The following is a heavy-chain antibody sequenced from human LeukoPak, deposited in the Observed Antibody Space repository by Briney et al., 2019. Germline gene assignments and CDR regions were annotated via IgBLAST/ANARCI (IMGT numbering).Heavy chain of an antibody. V-gene: IGHV3-30*18. Sequence: GGSLRLSCAASGFTFSTYGMHWVRQAPGKGLEWVAIISYHGSNTYYGDSVKGRFTISRDNSKNMLYLQMNSLRAEDTAVYYCAKDVVDGSTRPIAFDIWGQGTMVTVSS. D-gene: IGHD2-2*01. J-gene: IGHJ3*02. CDR2: ISYHGSNT. CDR3: AKDVVDGSTRPIAFDI. CDR1: GFTFSTYG.